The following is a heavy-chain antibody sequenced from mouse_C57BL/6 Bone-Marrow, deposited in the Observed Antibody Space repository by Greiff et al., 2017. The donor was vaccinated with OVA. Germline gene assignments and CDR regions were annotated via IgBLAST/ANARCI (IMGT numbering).Heavy chain of an antibody. J-gene: IGHJ1*03. V-gene: IGHV1-72*01. CDR2: IDPNSGGT. CDR1: CYTFTSYW. Sequence: QVQLQQPGAELVKPGASVPLSCKASCYTFTSYWMHWVKQRPGRGLEWIGRIDPNSGGTKYNEKFKSKATLTVDKPSSTAYMQLSSLTSEDSAVYYGAGDYYGSSTGYCDVWGTGTTGTVSS. CDR3: AGDYYGSSTGYCDV. D-gene: IGHD1-1*01.